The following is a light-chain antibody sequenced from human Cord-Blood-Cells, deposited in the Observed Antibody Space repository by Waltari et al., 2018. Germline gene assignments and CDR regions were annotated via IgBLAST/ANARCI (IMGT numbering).Light chain of an antibody. CDR1: SSDVGGYTY. J-gene: IGLJ1*01. CDR3: CSYAGSYV. Sequence: QSALTQPRSVSGFPGQSVTISCTGTSSDVGGYTYVSWYQQHPGKAPKLMIYDVSKRPSGVPDRFAGSKSGNTASLTISGLQAEDEADYYCCSYAGSYVFGTGTKVTVL. V-gene: IGLV2-11*01. CDR2: DVS.